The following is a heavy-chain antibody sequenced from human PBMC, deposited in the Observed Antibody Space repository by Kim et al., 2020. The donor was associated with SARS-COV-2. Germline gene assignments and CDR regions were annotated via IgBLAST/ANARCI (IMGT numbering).Heavy chain of an antibody. CDR3: ARGRGYSYGYTDY. J-gene: IGHJ4*02. V-gene: IGHV3-33*01. D-gene: IGHD5-18*01. Sequence: YDPEPGKGRSTISRDNSKNTLYLHMNSLRVEDTAVYYCARGRGYSYGYTDYWGQGTLVTVSS.